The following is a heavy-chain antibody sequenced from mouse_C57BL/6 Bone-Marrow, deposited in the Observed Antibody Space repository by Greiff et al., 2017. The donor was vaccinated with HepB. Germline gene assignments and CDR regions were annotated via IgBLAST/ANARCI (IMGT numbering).Heavy chain of an antibody. CDR2: IYPGGGYT. CDR3: ARIHYGSSYENYFDY. Sequence: QVQLQQSGAELVRPGTSVKMSCKASGYTFTNYWIGWAKQRPGHGLEWIGDIYPGGGYTNYNEKFKGKATLTADKSSSTAYMQFSSLTSEDSAIYYCARIHYGSSYENYFDYWGQGTSVTVSS. V-gene: IGHV1-63*01. D-gene: IGHD1-1*01. J-gene: IGHJ4*01. CDR1: GYTFTNYW.